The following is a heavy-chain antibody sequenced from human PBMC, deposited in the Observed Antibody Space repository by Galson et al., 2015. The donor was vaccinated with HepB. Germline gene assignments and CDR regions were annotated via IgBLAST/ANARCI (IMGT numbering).Heavy chain of an antibody. CDR1: GDSINSGGYY. D-gene: IGHD5-18*01. CDR2: IFYTGGT. CDR3: AREYTNGCFAF. J-gene: IGHJ4*02. V-gene: IGHV4-30-4*01. Sequence: TLSLTCTVSGDSINSGGYYWSWFRQPPGEGLEWLGYIFYTGGTYYSPSLKSRLYIFVDTSKNHFSLRLSSVTAADTAVYYCAREYTNGCFAFWGQGALVTVSS.